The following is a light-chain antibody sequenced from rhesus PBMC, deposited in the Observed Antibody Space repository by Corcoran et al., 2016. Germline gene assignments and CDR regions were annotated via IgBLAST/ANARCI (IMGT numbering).Light chain of an antibody. CDR3: PQRNSYPLT. Sequence: DIQLTQSPSSLSASVGDRVTITCRASQGISSYLAWYQQKPGKAPKLLIYDASTLQSGVPSRFSGSGSGTDFTLPISSLQPEDFAVYYCPQRNSYPLTFGGGTKVEIK. V-gene: IGKV1-38*01. J-gene: IGKJ4*01. CDR2: DAS. CDR1: QGISSY.